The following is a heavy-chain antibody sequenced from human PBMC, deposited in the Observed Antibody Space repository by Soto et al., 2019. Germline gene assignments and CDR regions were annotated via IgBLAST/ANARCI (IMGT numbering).Heavy chain of an antibody. CDR1: GFTVSNNY. D-gene: IGHD2-15*01. J-gene: IGHJ4*02. CDR3: GTAPGGGGY. CDR2: IYSGGYT. Sequence: EVQLVESGGGLIQPGGSLRLSCAVSGFTVSNNYMSWVRQAPGKGLEGVSVIYSGGYTAYGDSVKGRFTISRDNSKNTLIPQRKSLGPRDTGCVFGGTAPGGGGYWGQGTLVTVSS. V-gene: IGHV3-53*01.